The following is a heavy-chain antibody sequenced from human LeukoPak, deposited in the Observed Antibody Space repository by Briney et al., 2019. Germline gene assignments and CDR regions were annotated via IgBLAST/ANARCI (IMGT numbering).Heavy chain of an antibody. CDR1: GYTFTGYY. V-gene: IGHV1-2*04. J-gene: IGHJ4*02. CDR3: ARGNNWNDLKFDY. CDR2: INPNSGGT. Sequence: GASVKVSCKASGYTFTGYYMHWVRQAPGQGLEWMGWINPNSGGTNYAQKFQGWVTMTRDTSISTAYMEPSRLRSDDTAVYYCARGNNWNDLKFDYWGQGTLVTVSS. D-gene: IGHD1-1*01.